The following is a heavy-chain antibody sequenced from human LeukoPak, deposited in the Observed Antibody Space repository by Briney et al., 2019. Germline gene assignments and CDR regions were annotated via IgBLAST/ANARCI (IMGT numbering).Heavy chain of an antibody. J-gene: IGHJ3*02. D-gene: IGHD3-10*01. Sequence: SQTLSLTCTVSGDSISSGSYYWTWIRQPAGKGLEWIGRIYTSGSTNYNPSLKSRVTISVDTSKNQFSLKLSSVTAADTAVYYCARDVLLWFGEFHGAFDIWGQGTMVTVSS. CDR1: GDSISSGSYY. CDR3: ARDVLLWFGEFHGAFDI. V-gene: IGHV4-61*02. CDR2: IYTSGST.